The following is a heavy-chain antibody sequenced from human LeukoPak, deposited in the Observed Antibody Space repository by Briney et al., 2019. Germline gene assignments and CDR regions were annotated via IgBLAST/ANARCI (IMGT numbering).Heavy chain of an antibody. J-gene: IGHJ3*02. Sequence: ASVKVSCKASGYTFTGYYMHWVRQAPGQGLEWMGWINPNSGGTNYAQKFQGWVTMTRDTSISTAYMELSRLRSDDTAVYYCARSIIPKNYYDSSGPQPQPYDAFDIWGQGTMVTVSS. CDR2: INPNSGGT. D-gene: IGHD3-22*01. V-gene: IGHV1-2*04. CDR1: GYTFTGYY. CDR3: ARSIIPKNYYDSSGPQPQPYDAFDI.